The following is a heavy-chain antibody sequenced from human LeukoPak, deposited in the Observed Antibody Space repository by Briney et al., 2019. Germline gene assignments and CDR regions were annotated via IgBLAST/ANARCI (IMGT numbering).Heavy chain of an antibody. CDR3: ARDARVGDPLDY. J-gene: IGHJ4*02. CDR1: GFTFSNHW. Sequence: GGSLRLSCAASGFTFSNHWMHWVRQAPDKGLMWVSRIRTDGDTSYADSVRGRFTISRDNSKNTLYLQMNSLRAEDTAVYYCARDARVGDPLDYWGQGTLVTVSS. D-gene: IGHD4-17*01. CDR2: IRTDGDT. V-gene: IGHV3-74*01.